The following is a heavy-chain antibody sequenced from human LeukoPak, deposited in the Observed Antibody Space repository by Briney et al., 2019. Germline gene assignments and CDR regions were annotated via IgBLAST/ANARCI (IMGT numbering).Heavy chain of an antibody. D-gene: IGHD3-10*01. Sequence: GGSLRLSCAASGFTFHDHGMNWVRHGPGKGLEWVSGINWNGGITVYADSVKGRFAISGDNAKNSLYLQMNSVRAEDTAFYYCVRDVSYGAFDIWGQGTRVTVSS. CDR3: VRDVSYGAFDI. CDR1: GFTFHDHG. J-gene: IGHJ3*02. CDR2: INWNGGIT. V-gene: IGHV3-20*04.